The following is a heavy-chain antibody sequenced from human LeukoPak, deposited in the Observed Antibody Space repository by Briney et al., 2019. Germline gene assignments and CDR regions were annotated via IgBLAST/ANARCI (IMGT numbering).Heavy chain of an antibody. Sequence: SEALSLTCTVSGGSISSYYWSWIRQPPGKGLEWIGYIYYSGSTNYNPSLKSRVTISVDTSKNQFSLKLSSVTAADTAVYYCATGGYCSGGSCSPLGGYAKYWGQGTLVTVSS. CDR2: IYYSGST. D-gene: IGHD2-15*01. CDR3: ATGGYCSGGSCSPLGGYAKY. V-gene: IGHV4-59*01. CDR1: GGSISSYY. J-gene: IGHJ4*02.